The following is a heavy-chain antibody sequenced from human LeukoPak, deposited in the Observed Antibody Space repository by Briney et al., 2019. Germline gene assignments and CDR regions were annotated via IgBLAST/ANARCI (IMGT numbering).Heavy chain of an antibody. J-gene: IGHJ6*02. D-gene: IGHD3-10*01. CDR3: ARDYYGYYGMDV. CDR1: GFTFSSYS. CDR2: ISSSRQNI. V-gene: IGHV3-48*02. Sequence: PGGSLRLSCAAAGFTFSSYSMNWVRQAPGKGLEWVSYISSSRQNIYYADSVKGRFTISRDNAKNSLYLQMNSLRDEDTAVYYCARDYYGYYGMDVWGQGTTVTVSS.